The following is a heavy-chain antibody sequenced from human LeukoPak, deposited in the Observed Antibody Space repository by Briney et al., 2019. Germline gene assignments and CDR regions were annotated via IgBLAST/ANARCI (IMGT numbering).Heavy chain of an antibody. CDR2: IYSGGST. V-gene: IGHV3-53*01. CDR3: ARITVTMAFDI. D-gene: IGHD4-17*01. CDR1: GFTVSSNY. Sequence: GGSLRLSCAASGFTVSSNYMSWVRQAPGKGLEWVSVIYSGGSTYYADSVKGRFTISRDNSKNTLYLQMNSLRAEDTAVYYCARITVTMAFDIWGQGTMVTVSS. J-gene: IGHJ3*02.